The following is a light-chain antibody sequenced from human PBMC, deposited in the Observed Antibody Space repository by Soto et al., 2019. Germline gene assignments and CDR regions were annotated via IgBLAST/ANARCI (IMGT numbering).Light chain of an antibody. J-gene: IGKJ1*01. CDR1: QGISNY. CDR3: QRYNNAPRT. CDR2: AAS. V-gene: IGKV1-27*01. Sequence: DIQMTQSPSSLSASVGDTVTITCRASQGISNYLAWYQQKPGQVPNLLIYAASTLQSGVPSRFSGSGTGTDFTITISRLRLEDVAYYYCQRYNNAPRTFGQGTKVEI.